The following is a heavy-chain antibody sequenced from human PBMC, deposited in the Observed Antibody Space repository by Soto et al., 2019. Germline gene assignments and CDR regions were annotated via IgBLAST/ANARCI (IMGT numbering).Heavy chain of an antibody. CDR3: ARAVAVAADFDY. CDR2: INAGNGNT. D-gene: IGHD6-19*01. Sequence: QVQLVQSGAEEKKPGASVKVSCKASGYTFTGYAMHWVRQAPGQRLEWMGWINAGNGNTKYSQKFQGRVTITRDTYASTAYMELSSLRSEDTAVYYCARAVAVAADFDYWGQGTLVTVSS. J-gene: IGHJ4*02. CDR1: GYTFTGYA. V-gene: IGHV1-3*05.